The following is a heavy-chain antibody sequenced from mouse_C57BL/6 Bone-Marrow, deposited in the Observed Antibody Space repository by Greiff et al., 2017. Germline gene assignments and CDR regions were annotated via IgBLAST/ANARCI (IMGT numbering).Heavy chain of an antibody. CDR2: IYPRSGNT. J-gene: IGHJ3*01. CDR3: ARIITTVVATNAY. Sequence: VQLQQSGAELARPGASVKLSCKASGYTFTSYGISWVKQRTGQGLEWIGEIYPRSGNTYYNEKFKGKATLTADKSSSTAYMELRSLTSEDSAVYFCARIITTVVATNAYWGQGTLVTVSA. CDR1: GYTFTSYG. V-gene: IGHV1-81*01. D-gene: IGHD1-1*01.